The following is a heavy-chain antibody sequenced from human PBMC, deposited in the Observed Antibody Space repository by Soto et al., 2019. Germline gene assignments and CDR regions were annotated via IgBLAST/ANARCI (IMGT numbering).Heavy chain of an antibody. CDR1: GFTFSSYA. Sequence: PGGSLRLSCAASGFTFSSYAMHWVRQAPGKGLEWVAVISYDGSEKNYADSVKGRLTISRDNSKNTLYLQMNSLRPDDTAVYYCAKVYGTEWLRFFDYWGQGTLVTVSS. CDR3: AKVYGTEWLRFFDY. CDR2: ISYDGSEK. V-gene: IGHV3-30*04. D-gene: IGHD5-12*01. J-gene: IGHJ4*02.